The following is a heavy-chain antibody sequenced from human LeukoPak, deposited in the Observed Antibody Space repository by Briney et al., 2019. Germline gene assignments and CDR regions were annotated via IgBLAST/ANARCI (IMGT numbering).Heavy chain of an antibody. V-gene: IGHV3-30*18. Sequence: PGGSLRLSCAASGFTFSSYGMHWVRQAPGKGLEWVAVISYDGSNKYYADSVKGRFTISRDNSKNTLYLQMNSLRAEDTAVYYCAKVAYIRVVRGVGLFDYWGQGTLVTVSS. D-gene: IGHD3-10*01. CDR1: GFTFSSYG. CDR2: ISYDGSNK. CDR3: AKVAYIRVVRGVGLFDY. J-gene: IGHJ4*02.